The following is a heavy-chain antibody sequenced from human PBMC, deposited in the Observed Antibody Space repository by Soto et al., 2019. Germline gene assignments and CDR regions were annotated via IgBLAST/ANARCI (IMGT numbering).Heavy chain of an antibody. Sequence: QVQLVQSGAEVKKPGSSVRVSCRSSGDTFSSYIVNWLRLAPGRGLEWMGRVIPVLTTTDYAQNFRGRVTISADRSTNTVYLDLSSLRSDDTAVYYCARRRYCGYDCYHKHYYGMDVWGKGSLVTVAS. CDR2: VIPVLTTT. CDR1: GDTFSSYI. CDR3: ARRRYCGYDCYHKHYYGMDV. D-gene: IGHD2-21*02. V-gene: IGHV1-69*08. J-gene: IGHJ6*04.